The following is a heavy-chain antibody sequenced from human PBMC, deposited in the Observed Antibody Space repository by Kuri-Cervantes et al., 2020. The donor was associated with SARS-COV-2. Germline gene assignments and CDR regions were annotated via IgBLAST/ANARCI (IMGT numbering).Heavy chain of an antibody. CDR3: ARDPTVTTSTYYYYYSMDV. CDR2: INPSGGST. D-gene: IGHD4-11*01. V-gene: IGHV1-46*03. Sequence: ASVKVSCKASGYTFTSDYMHWVRQAPGQGLEWMGIINPSGGSTSYAQKFQGRVTMNRDTSTSTVHMELSSLRSEDTAVYYCARDPTVTTSTYYYYYSMDVWGKGTTVTVSS. CDR1: GYTFTSDY. J-gene: IGHJ6*03.